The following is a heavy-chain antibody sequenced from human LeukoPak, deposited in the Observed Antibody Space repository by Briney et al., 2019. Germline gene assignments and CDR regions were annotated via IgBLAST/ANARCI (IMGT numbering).Heavy chain of an antibody. V-gene: IGHV4-4*07. D-gene: IGHD3-3*01. Sequence: SETLSLTCTVSGGSISSYYWSWIRQPAGKGLEWIGRIYTSGSTNYNPSLKSRVTMSVDTPKNQFSLKLSSVTAADTAVYYCARDTLEWLFLRRYYYYMDVWGKGTTVTVSS. CDR1: GGSISSYY. CDR2: IYTSGST. CDR3: ARDTLEWLFLRRYYYYMDV. J-gene: IGHJ6*03.